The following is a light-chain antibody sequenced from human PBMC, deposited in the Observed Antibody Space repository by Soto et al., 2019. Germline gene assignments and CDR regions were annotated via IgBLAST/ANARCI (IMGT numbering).Light chain of an antibody. CDR3: QQYYSTPWT. V-gene: IGKV4-1*01. J-gene: IGKJ1*01. Sequence: DIVMTQSPDSLAVSLGERATINCKSSQSVLYSSNNKNYLAWYQQKPGQPPKLLIYWASTRESGVPDRFSGSGSGTDFTLTISSLQAEYLAVYYPQQYYSTPWTFGHGTQV. CDR2: WAS. CDR1: QSVLYSSNNKNY.